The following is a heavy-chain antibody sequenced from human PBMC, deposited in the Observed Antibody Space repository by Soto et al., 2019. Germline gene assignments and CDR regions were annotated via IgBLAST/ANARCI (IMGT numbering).Heavy chain of an antibody. CDR2: INHSGST. Sequence: SETLSLTCAVYGGSFSGYYWSWIRQPPGKGLEWIGEINHSGSTNYNPSLKSRVTISVDTSKNQFSLKLSSVTAADTAVYYCARDEYSSSFSWFDPWGQGTLVTVSS. V-gene: IGHV4-34*01. CDR3: ARDEYSSSFSWFDP. J-gene: IGHJ5*02. D-gene: IGHD6-6*01. CDR1: GGSFSGYY.